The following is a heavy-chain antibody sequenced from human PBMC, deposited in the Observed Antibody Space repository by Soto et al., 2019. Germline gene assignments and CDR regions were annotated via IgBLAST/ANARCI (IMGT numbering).Heavy chain of an antibody. V-gene: IGHV1-3*01. CDR3: ARAPGFGNAFDY. CDR2: INAGTSNT. J-gene: IGHJ4*02. Sequence: QVQLVQSGAEVKKPGASVQISCRASAYIFTTYSIHWVRQAPGQSLEWMGWINAGTSNTKYSQKFQGRVTITRDTSASTAYMELNNLGSGDTALYYCARAPGFGNAFDYWGQGTLVTVSS. D-gene: IGHD3-16*01. CDR1: AYIFTTYS.